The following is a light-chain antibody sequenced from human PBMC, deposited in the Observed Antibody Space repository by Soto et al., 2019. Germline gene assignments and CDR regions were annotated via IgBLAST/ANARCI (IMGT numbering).Light chain of an antibody. Sequence: QSVLTQPASVSGSPGQSITISCTGTSSDVGAYNYVSWYQHHPGKAPKLMIYEVSNRPSGVSNRFSGSKSGNTASLTISGLQAEDEADYYCSSYTSSNTPVFGGGTKLTVL. V-gene: IGLV2-14*01. CDR1: SSDVGAYNY. CDR2: EVS. J-gene: IGLJ3*02. CDR3: SSYTSSNTPV.